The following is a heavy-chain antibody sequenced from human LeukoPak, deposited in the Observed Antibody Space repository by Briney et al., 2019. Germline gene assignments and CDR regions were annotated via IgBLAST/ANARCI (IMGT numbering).Heavy chain of an antibody. V-gene: IGHV4-34*01. CDR3: GASYYDSSGYYNNLDY. CDR2: INHSGST. Sequence: SETLSLTCAVYGGSFSGYYWSWIRQPPGKGLKWIGEINHSGSTNYNPSLKSRVTISVDTSKNQFSLKLSSVTAADTAVYYCGASYYDSSGYYNNLDYWGQGTLVTVSS. D-gene: IGHD3-22*01. CDR1: GGSFSGYY. J-gene: IGHJ4*02.